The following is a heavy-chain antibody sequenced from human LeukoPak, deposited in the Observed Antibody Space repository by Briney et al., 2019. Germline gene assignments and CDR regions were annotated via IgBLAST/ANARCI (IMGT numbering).Heavy chain of an antibody. CDR1: GITLSIYG. Sequence: QAGGSLRLSCAVSGITLSIYGMSWVRQAPGKGLEWVAGISDSGGRTNYADSVKGRFTISRDNPKNTLYLQMNSLRAEDTAVYFCAKRGVVIRVILVGFHKEAYYFDSWGQGALVTVSS. CDR2: ISDSGGRT. V-gene: IGHV3-23*01. J-gene: IGHJ4*02. D-gene: IGHD3-22*01. CDR3: AKRGVVIRVILVGFHKEAYYFDS.